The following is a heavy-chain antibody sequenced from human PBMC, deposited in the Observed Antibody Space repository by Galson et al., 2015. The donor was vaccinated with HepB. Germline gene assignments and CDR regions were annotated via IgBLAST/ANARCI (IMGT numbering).Heavy chain of an antibody. CDR1: GGSISSGGYY. J-gene: IGHJ3*02. V-gene: IGHV4-61*08. Sequence: ETLSLTCTVSGGSISSGGYYWSWIRQHPSKGLEWLGYMYYSGTTNYNPSLMSRVTMSIDTSKNQFSLTLSFVTAADTAVYYCARDSKDFEGAFDIWGQGTMVTVSS. CDR3: ARDSKDFEGAFDI. D-gene: IGHD2-2*01. CDR2: MYYSGTT.